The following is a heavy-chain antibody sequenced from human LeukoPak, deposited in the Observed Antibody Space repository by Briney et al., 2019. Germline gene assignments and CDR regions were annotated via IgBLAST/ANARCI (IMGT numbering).Heavy chain of an antibody. Sequence: SGTLSLTCNVSGVTIRKSTYYWNWIRQSPGTGLEWIGCVSDTGTTKYNPSLKSRVTISVDTSKNHFSLILMSVTAADTAVYYCARGYYEPFQSWGQGTLVTVSS. CDR3: ARGYYEPFQS. D-gene: IGHD3-16*01. V-gene: IGHV4-61*03. J-gene: IGHJ4*02. CDR2: VSDTGTT. CDR1: GVTIRKSTYY.